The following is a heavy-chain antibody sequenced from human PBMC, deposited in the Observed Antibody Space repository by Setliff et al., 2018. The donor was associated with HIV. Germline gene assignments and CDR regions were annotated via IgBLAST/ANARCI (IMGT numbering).Heavy chain of an antibody. CDR3: ARMRFCRGGSCLPGSLYYYYMDV. D-gene: IGHD2-15*01. J-gene: IGHJ6*03. V-gene: IGHV1-18*01. CDR2: ISAYNGNT. Sequence: ASVKVSCKASGYTFTNYGISWVRQAPGQGLEWIGWISAYNGNTNYAQKLQDRVTMTTDTTSTTAYMELRSLRSDDTAVYFCARMRFCRGGSCLPGSLYYYYMDVWGKGTTVTVSS. CDR1: GYTFTNYG.